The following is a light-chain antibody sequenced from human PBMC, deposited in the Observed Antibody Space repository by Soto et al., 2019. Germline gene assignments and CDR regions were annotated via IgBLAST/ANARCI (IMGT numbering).Light chain of an antibody. CDR2: GAS. Sequence: EIVMTQSPATLSVSPGERATLSCRASQSVSSNLAWYQQKPGQAPRLLIYGASTRATGIPARFSGSGSGTDFTLTISRPEPEDFAVYHCQQYSSSPLTFGGGTKVDIK. CDR3: QQYSSSPLT. V-gene: IGKV3-15*01. CDR1: QSVSSN. J-gene: IGKJ4*01.